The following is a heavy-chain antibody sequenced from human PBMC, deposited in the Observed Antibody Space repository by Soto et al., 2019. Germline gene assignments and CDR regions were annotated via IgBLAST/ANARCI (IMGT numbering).Heavy chain of an antibody. CDR1: GYTFTGYY. D-gene: IGHD1-7*01. CDR3: YAGTTDAFDI. J-gene: IGHJ3*02. V-gene: IGHV1-46*01. CDR2: INPSGGST. Sequence: ASVKVSCKASGYTFTGYYMHWVRQAPGQGLEWMGIINPSGGSTSYAQKFQGRVTMTRDTSTSTVYMELSSLRSEDTAVYYCYAGTTDAFDIWGQGTMVTVSS.